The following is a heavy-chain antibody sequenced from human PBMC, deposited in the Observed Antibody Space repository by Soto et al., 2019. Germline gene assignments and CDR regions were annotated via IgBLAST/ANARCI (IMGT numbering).Heavy chain of an antibody. Sequence: GASVKVSCKASGGTFSSYAISWVRQAPGQGLERMGGIIPIFGTANYAQKFQGRVTITADESTSTAYMELSSLRSEDTAVYYCAAGVVISLSVFPNWFDPWGQGTLVTVSS. V-gene: IGHV1-69*13. J-gene: IGHJ5*02. CDR1: GGTFSSYA. D-gene: IGHD3-3*01. CDR2: IIPIFGTA. CDR3: AAGVVISLSVFPNWFDP.